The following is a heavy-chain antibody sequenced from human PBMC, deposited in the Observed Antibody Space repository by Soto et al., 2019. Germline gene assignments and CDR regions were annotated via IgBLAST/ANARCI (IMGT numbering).Heavy chain of an antibody. CDR1: WFTFSGSA. CDR3: TCQWLPPLFDY. V-gene: IGHV3-73*01. D-gene: IGHD6-19*01. Sequence: VGSLRLSCAASWFTFSGSAMHWVRQASGKGLEWVGRIRSKANSYATAYAASVKGRFTISRDDSKNTAYLQMNSLKTEDTAVHYCTCQWLPPLFDYWGQGTLVTVSS. CDR2: IRSKANSYAT. J-gene: IGHJ4*02.